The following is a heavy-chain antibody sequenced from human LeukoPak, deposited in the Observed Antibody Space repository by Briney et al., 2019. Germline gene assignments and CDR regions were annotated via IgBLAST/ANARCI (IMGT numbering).Heavy chain of an antibody. J-gene: IGHJ4*02. CDR2: ISGSGGST. CDR1: GFTFSSYA. Sequence: GGSLRLSCAASGFTFSSYAMSWVRQAPVKGLEWVSGISGSGGSTYYADSVKGRFTISRDNSKNTLYLQMNSLRAEDTAVYYCAEIPVSYSSGWLNFDYWGQGTLVTVSS. CDR3: AEIPVSYSSGWLNFDY. V-gene: IGHV3-23*01. D-gene: IGHD6-19*01.